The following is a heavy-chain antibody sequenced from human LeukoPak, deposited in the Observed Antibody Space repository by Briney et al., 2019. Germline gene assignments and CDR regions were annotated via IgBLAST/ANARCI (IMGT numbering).Heavy chain of an antibody. CDR1: GYTFTSYY. V-gene: IGHV1-46*01. CDR3: ARDGGQHLGVVNY. D-gene: IGHD2-2*01. J-gene: IGHJ4*02. CDR2: INPSGGST. Sequence: GASVTVSCKASGYTFTSYYMHWVRQAPGQGLEWMGIINPSGGSTSYAQKFQGRVTMTRDTSTSTVYMELSSLRSDDTAVYYCARDGGQHLGVVNYWGQGTLVTVSS.